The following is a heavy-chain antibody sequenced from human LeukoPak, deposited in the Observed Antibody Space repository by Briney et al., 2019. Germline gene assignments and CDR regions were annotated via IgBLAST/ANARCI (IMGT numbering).Heavy chain of an antibody. D-gene: IGHD1-26*01. J-gene: IGHJ4*02. CDR3: ARRRELLFDY. CDR2: INHSGST. CDR1: GGSFSGYY. V-gene: IGHV4-34*01. Sequence: NSSETLSLTCAVYGGSFSGYYWSWIRQPPGKGLEWIGEINHSGSTNYNPSLKSRVTISVDTSKNQFSLKLSSVTAADTAVYYCARRRELLFDYWGQGTLVTVSS.